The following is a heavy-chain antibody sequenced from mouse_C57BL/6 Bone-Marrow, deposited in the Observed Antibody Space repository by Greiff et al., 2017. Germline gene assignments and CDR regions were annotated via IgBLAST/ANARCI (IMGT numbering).Heavy chain of an antibody. CDR3: VRDYEYDVDYYAMDY. V-gene: IGHV1-4*01. CDR2: INPSSGYT. Sequence: QVQLQQSGAELARPGASVKMSCKASGYTFTSYTMNWVKQRPGQGLEWIGYINPSSGYTKYNEKFKDKATLTADKSSSTAYMKLSSLTSEDSAVDYCVRDYEYDVDYYAMDYWGQGTSVTVSS. D-gene: IGHD2-4*01. J-gene: IGHJ4*01. CDR1: GYTFTSYT.